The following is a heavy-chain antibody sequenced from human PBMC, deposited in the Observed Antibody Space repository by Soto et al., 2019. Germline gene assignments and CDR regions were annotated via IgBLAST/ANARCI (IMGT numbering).Heavy chain of an antibody. D-gene: IGHD1-26*01. CDR1: GYTFIGYY. J-gene: IGHJ5*02. CDR3: GRDGVGATPLGWFDP. Sequence: ASVKVSCKASGYTFIGYYIHWVRQAPGQGLEWMGRINPRSGDTTYAQKFQGRLTMTRDTSISTAYMELSSLRSDDTAVYYCGRDGVGATPLGWFDPWGQGSLVTVSS. V-gene: IGHV1-2*06. CDR2: INPRSGDT.